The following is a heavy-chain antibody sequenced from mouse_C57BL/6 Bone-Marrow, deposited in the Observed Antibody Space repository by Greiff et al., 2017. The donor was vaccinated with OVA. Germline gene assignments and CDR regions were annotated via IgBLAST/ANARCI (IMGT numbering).Heavy chain of an antibody. CDR1: GFHIKDVY. Sequence: EVQLQLSGAEFVRPGASVKLSCTASGFHIKDVYMHWVKQRPEQGLVWIGWIDSENGDTEYASKFQGEATITADTSSNTAYMQLSSLTSEDTAVYYCTGLRREAPFAYWGQGTLVTVSA. CDR2: IDSENGDT. J-gene: IGHJ3*01. V-gene: IGHV14-4*01. D-gene: IGHD2-12*01. CDR3: TGLRREAPFAY.